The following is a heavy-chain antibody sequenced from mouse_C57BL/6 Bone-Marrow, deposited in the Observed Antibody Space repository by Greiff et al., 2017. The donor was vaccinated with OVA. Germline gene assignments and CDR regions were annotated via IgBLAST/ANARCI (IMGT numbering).Heavy chain of an antibody. CDR2: ISDGGSYT. Sequence: EVQLVESGGGLVKPGGSLKLSCAASGFTFSSYAMSWVRQTPEKRLEWVATISDGGSYTYYPDNVKGRFTISRDNAKNNLYLQMSHLKSEDTAMYYCARVGYFDVWGTGTTVTVSS. V-gene: IGHV5-4*01. J-gene: IGHJ1*03. CDR1: GFTFSSYA. CDR3: ARVGYFDV.